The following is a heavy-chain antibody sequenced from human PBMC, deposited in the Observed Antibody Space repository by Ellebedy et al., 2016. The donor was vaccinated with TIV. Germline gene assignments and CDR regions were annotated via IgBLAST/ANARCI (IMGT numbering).Heavy chain of an antibody. V-gene: IGHV4-59*01. J-gene: IGHJ4*02. Sequence: MPSETLSLTCTVSGDSITGYFWSRIRQPPGKGLEWIGYIYSSGSTNYNPSIKSRITISVDTSKSKFSLKLSSVTAADTAVYYCATYKIAPGTFESWGQGTLVTVSS. CDR2: IYSSGST. CDR3: ATYKIAPGTFES. CDR1: GDSITGYF. D-gene: IGHD1-14*01.